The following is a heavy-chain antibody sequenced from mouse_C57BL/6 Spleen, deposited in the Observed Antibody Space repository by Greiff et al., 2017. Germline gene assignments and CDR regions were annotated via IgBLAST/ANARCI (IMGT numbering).Heavy chain of an antibody. D-gene: IGHD4-1*01. J-gene: IGHJ4*01. CDR2: IHPNSGST. Sequence: QVQLQQPGAELVKPGASVKLSCKASGYTFTSYWMHWVKQRPGQGLEWIGMIHPNSGSTNYNEKFKSKATLTVDKSSSTAYMQLSSLTSEDSAVYYCARVDCNWEGDDAMDYWGQGTSVTVSS. CDR1: GYTFTSYW. CDR3: ARVDCNWEGDDAMDY. V-gene: IGHV1-64*01.